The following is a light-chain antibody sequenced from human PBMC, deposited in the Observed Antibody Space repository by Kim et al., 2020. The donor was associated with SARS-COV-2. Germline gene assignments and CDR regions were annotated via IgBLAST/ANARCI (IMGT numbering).Light chain of an antibody. Sequence: ASVGDRGTITCRASQDIGNWLAWYQQKPGTVPKLLIYDASTLQSGVPSRFSGSGSGTEFTLTIGSLQTEDVATYYCQKYNTAPWTFGRGTKVDIK. J-gene: IGKJ1*01. V-gene: IGKV1-27*01. CDR3: QKYNTAPWT. CDR2: DAS. CDR1: QDIGNW.